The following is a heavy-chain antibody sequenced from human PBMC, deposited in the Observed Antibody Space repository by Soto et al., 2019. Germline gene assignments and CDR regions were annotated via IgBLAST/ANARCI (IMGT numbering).Heavy chain of an antibody. D-gene: IGHD5-18*01. Sequence: QVQLVQSGAEVKKPESSVKVSCKAPGGTFSTYAISWVRQAPGQGLEWMGGIIPMFGTANYAPRFQDRVTFTADESTKTVDMELSSLRAEDTAVYFCASGIQLWLRRINNGYSGWGQGTLVTVSS. CDR3: ASGIQLWLRRINNGYSG. V-gene: IGHV1-69*12. CDR2: IIPMFGTA. J-gene: IGHJ4*02. CDR1: GGTFSTYA.